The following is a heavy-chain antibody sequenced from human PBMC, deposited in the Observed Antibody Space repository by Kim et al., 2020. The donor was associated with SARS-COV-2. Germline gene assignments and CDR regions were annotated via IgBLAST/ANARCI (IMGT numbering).Heavy chain of an antibody. CDR3: ARKEVTSVRDLDALDV. D-gene: IGHD3-10*01. V-gene: IGHV5-51*01. Sequence: GESLKISCKASGYSFTIYWIGWVRQMPGKGLEWMGMIYPGDSDVRYSPSFEGQVTMSADKSTSTAYLQWKSLKASDTAMYYCARKEVTSVRDLDALDVWGQGTMFTVSS. CDR2: IYPGDSDV. J-gene: IGHJ3*01. CDR1: GYSFTIYW.